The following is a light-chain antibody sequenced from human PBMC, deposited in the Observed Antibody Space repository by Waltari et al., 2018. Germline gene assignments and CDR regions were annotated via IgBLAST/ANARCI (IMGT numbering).Light chain of an antibody. CDR1: SSDIGTYNY. J-gene: IGLJ3*02. Sequence: QSALTRPASVSGSPGQSITMSCTGTSSDIGTYNYVSWYQQHPGKAPKLMIYDVSNRPSGVSNRFSGSKSGITASLTISGLRAEDEADYYCSSYSDSSTLVVFGGGTKLTVL. CDR3: SSYSDSSTLVV. V-gene: IGLV2-14*03. CDR2: DVS.